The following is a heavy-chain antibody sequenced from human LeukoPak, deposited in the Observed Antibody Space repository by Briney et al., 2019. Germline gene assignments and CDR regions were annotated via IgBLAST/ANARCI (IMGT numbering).Heavy chain of an antibody. D-gene: IGHD6-13*01. Sequence: SETLSLTCAVYGGSFSGYYWSWIRQPPGKGLEWIGEINHSGSTNYNPSLKSRVTISVDTSKNQFSLKLSSVTAADTAVYYCARGLYSSSLNYYYYGMDVWGQGTTVTVSS. V-gene: IGHV4-34*01. J-gene: IGHJ6*02. CDR2: INHSGST. CDR3: ARGLYSSSLNYYYYGMDV. CDR1: GGSFSGYY.